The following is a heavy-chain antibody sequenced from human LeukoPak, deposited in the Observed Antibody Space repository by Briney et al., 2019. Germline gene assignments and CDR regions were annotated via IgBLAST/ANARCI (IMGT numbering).Heavy chain of an antibody. V-gene: IGHV3-7*01. CDR2: IKEDGSEK. CDR1: GFTFSNYW. J-gene: IGHJ3*02. D-gene: IGHD2-8*01. Sequence: GGSLRLSCAASGFTFSNYWMSWARQAPGKGLEWVANIKEDGSEKYYVDSVKGRFTISRDNAKNSLYLQMNSLRAEDTAVYYCARDVLMVYAGLVAFDIWGQGTMVTVSS. CDR3: ARDVLMVYAGLVAFDI.